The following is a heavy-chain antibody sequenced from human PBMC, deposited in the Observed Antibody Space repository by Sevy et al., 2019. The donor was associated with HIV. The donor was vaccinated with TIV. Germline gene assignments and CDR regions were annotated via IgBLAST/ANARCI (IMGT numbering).Heavy chain of an antibody. V-gene: IGHV3-23*01. CDR3: AKYRLLHTIDY. CDR2: ISDSGGST. CDR1: GFTFSSYA. Sequence: GGCLRLSCAASGFTFSSYATSWVRQAPGKGLEWVSGISDSGGSTYYADSVKGRFTISRDNSKNTLYLQMNSLRAEDTAIYYCAKYRLLHTIDYWGQGTLVTVSS. D-gene: IGHD3-22*01. J-gene: IGHJ4*01.